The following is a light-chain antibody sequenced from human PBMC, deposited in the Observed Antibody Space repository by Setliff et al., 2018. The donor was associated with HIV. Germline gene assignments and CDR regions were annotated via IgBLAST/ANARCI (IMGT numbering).Light chain of an antibody. CDR2: DTS. CDR3: LLSYSGASGV. Sequence: AVVTQEPSLTVSPGGTVTLTCGSSTGAVTSGHYPYWFQQKPGQAPRTLIYDTSNKHLWTPARFSGSLLGDKAALTLSGAQPGDEAEYYCLLSYSGASGVFGTGTKVTVL. V-gene: IGLV7-46*01. J-gene: IGLJ1*01. CDR1: TGAVTSGHY.